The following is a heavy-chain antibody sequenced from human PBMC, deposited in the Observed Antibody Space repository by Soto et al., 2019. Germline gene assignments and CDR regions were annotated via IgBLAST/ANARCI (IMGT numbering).Heavy chain of an antibody. J-gene: IGHJ6*02. D-gene: IGHD1-26*01. Sequence: QVQLQQWGAGLLKPSETLSLTCAVYGGSFSAYYWSWIRQPPGKGLEWIGEINHSGSTNYNPSLKSRVTISVDTSKNQFSLRLSSVTAADTAVYYCAKMRGGSYYFYYYGMDVWCQGTTVTVSS. CDR3: AKMRGGSYYFYYYGMDV. CDR2: INHSGST. V-gene: IGHV4-34*02. CDR1: GGSFSAYY.